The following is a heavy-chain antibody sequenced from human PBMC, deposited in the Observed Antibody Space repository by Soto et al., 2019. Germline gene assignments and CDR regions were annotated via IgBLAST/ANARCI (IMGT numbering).Heavy chain of an antibody. CDR1: GYTFTSYA. J-gene: IGHJ6*02. V-gene: IGHV1-3*01. Sequence: ASVKVSCKASGYTFTSYAMRWVRQAPGQRLEWMGWINAGNGNTKYSQKFQGRVTITRDTSASTAYMELSSLRSEDTAVYYCARETIFPYYYYGMDVWGQGTTVTVSS. D-gene: IGHD3-3*01. CDR2: INAGNGNT. CDR3: ARETIFPYYYYGMDV.